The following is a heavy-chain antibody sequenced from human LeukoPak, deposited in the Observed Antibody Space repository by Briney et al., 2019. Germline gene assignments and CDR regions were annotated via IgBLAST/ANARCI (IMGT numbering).Heavy chain of an antibody. J-gene: IGHJ4*02. CDR1: GYTFTGYY. CDR3: AREEANTRIHFVY. Sequence: ASVKVSCKASGYTFTGYYIHWVRQAPGQGLEWMGYINPNSGYTNYAQKFHDRVTVTRDTSISTAYMELSRLRSDDTAVYYCAREEANTRIHFVYWGQGTLVTVSS. CDR2: INPNSGYT. V-gene: IGHV1-2*02. D-gene: IGHD3-22*01.